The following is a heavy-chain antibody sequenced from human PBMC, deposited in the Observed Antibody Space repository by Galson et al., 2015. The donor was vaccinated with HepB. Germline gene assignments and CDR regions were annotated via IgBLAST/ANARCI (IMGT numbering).Heavy chain of an antibody. J-gene: IGHJ6*03. Sequence: SLRLSCAASGFTFSNAWMSWVRQAPGKGLEWVGRIKSKTDGGTTDYAAPVKGRFTISRDDSKNTLYLQMNSLKTEDTAVYYCTTDLEEGYGDYSPYYYYYMDVWGKGTTVTVSS. CDR1: GFTFSNAW. V-gene: IGHV3-15*01. CDR3: TTDLEEGYGDYSPYYYYYMDV. CDR2: IKSKTDGGTT. D-gene: IGHD4-17*01.